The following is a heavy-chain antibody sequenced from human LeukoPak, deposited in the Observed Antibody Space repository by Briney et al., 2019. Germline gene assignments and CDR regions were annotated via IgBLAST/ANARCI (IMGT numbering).Heavy chain of an antibody. CDR2: IYHSGST. V-gene: IGHV4-30-2*01. J-gene: IGHJ4*02. Sequence: SSQTLSLTCAVSGGSISSGGYPWSWIRQPPGKGLEWIGYIYHSGSTYYNPSLKSRVTISVDRSKNQFSLKLSSVTAADTAVYYCARALYCSSTSCSYFDYWGQGTLVTVSS. CDR1: GGSISSGGYP. D-gene: IGHD2-2*01. CDR3: ARALYCSSTSCSYFDY.